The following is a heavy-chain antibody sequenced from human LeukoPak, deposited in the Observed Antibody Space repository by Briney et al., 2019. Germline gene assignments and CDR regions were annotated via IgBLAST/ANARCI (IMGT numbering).Heavy chain of an antibody. D-gene: IGHD3-10*01. CDR2: IHTSGST. CDR1: GGSISSYY. CDR3: ARGPYGSGSYYNAFDY. J-gene: IGHJ4*02. V-gene: IGHV4-4*07. Sequence: PSETLSLTCTVSGGSISSYYWSWIRQPAGKGLEWIGRIHTSGSTNYNPSLKSRVTMSVDTSKNQFSLKLSSVTAADTAVYYCARGPYGSGSYYNAFDYWGQGTLVTVSS.